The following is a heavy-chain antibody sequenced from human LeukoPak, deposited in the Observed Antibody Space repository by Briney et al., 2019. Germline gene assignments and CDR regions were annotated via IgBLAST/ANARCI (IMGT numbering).Heavy chain of an antibody. CDR2: INHSGST. CDR1: GGSISSYY. D-gene: IGHD6-13*01. V-gene: IGHV4-34*01. Sequence: SETLSLTCTVSGGSISSYYWSWIRQPPGKGLEWIGEINHSGSTNYNPSLKSRVTISVDTSKNQFSLKLSSVTAADTAVYYCARAFRYSSSLRAFDIWGQGTMVTVSS. J-gene: IGHJ3*02. CDR3: ARAFRYSSSLRAFDI.